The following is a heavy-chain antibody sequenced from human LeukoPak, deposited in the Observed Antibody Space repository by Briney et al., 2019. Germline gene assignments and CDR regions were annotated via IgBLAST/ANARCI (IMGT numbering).Heavy chain of an antibody. CDR3: AKVGVGSSWYYFDY. J-gene: IGHJ4*02. V-gene: IGHV3-23*01. Sequence: PGGTLRLSCAASGFTFSTYGMSWVRQAPGKVLEWVSAVTGSGGSTNYADSVKGRFTVSRDNSKTMLYLRMNSLRAEDTAVYYCAKVGVGSSWYYFDYWGQGTLVTVSS. CDR2: VTGSGGST. CDR1: GFTFSTYG. D-gene: IGHD6-13*01.